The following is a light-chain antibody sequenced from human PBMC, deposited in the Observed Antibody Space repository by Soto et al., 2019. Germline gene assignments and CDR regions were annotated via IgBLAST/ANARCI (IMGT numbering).Light chain of an antibody. V-gene: IGLV3-1*01. CDR3: QAWDSSTVV. J-gene: IGLJ2*01. Sequence: SSELTQPPSVSVSPGQTDSITCSGDKLGDKYACWYQQKPGQSPVLVIYQNSKRPSGIPERFSGSNSGNTATLTISGTQAMDEADYYCQAWDSSTVVFGGGTKVTVL. CDR2: QNS. CDR1: KLGDKY.